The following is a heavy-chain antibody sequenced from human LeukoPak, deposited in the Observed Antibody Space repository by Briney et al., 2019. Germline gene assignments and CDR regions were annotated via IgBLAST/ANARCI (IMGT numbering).Heavy chain of an antibody. CDR1: GGTFSSYA. CDR2: IIPIFGTA. Sequence: ASVKVSCKASGGTFSSYAISWVRQAPGQGLEWMGRIIPIFGTANYAQKFQGRVTITTDESTSTAYMELSSLRSEDTAVYYCARDRGYGDYLRAFDIWGQGTMVTVSS. V-gene: IGHV1-69*05. D-gene: IGHD4-17*01. J-gene: IGHJ3*02. CDR3: ARDRGYGDYLRAFDI.